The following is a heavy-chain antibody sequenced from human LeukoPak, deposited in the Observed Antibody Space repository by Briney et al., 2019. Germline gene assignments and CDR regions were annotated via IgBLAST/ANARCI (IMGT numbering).Heavy chain of an antibody. J-gene: IGHJ6*02. V-gene: IGHV3-30-3*01. CDR1: GFTFSSYA. CDR3: AREGEYSSSWADYYYGMDV. D-gene: IGHD6-13*01. CDR2: ISYDGSNK. Sequence: PGGSLRLSCAASGFTFSSYAMHWVRQAPGKGLEWVAVISYDGSNKYYADSVKGRFTISRDNSKNTLYLQMNSLRAEDTAVYYCAREGEYSSSWADYYYGMDVWGQGTTVTVSS.